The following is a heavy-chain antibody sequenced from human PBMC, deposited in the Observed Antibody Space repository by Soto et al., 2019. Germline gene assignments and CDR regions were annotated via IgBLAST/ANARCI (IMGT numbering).Heavy chain of an antibody. V-gene: IGHV3-23*01. CDR2: ISGSGGST. CDR1: GFTFSSYA. CDR3: AKAQGELLAERDWFDP. Sequence: EVQLLESGGGLVQPGGSLRLSCAASGFTFSSYAMSWVRQAPGKGLEWVSVISGSGGSTYYADSVKGRFTISRDNSKNTMYLQMNSLRAEDTAVYYCAKAQGELLAERDWFDPWGQGTLVTVSS. J-gene: IGHJ5*02. D-gene: IGHD1-26*01.